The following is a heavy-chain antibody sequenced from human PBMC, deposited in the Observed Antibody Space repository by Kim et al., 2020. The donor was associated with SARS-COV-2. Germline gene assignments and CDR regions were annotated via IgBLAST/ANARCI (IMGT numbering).Heavy chain of an antibody. V-gene: IGHV4-39*02. Sequence: SETLSLTCTVSGASINTSPSFWGWIRQPPGTGLEWIWPIYYNGRTYNSPSLESRLTISLDTSQNQFSLELTSVTAADTSVYYCARVRCGFNPTDDVWG. CDR3: ARVRCGFNPTDDV. CDR1: GASINTSPSF. CDR2: IYYNGRT. D-gene: IGHD2-21*01. J-gene: IGHJ3*01.